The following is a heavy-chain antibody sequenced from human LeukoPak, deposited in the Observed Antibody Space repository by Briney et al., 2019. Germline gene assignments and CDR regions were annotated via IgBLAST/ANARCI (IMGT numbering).Heavy chain of an antibody. D-gene: IGHD6-19*01. CDR3: ARRTSNGWPSENAFDI. CDR2: TFYTGST. Sequence: SETLSLTCSVSAGSITSFYWSWIRQPPGKGLEWIGYTFYTGSTNYNPSLKSRVTISLDKSKNQFFLKLSSVTAADTAMYYCARRTSNGWPSENAFDIWGQGTMVTVSS. J-gene: IGHJ3*02. V-gene: IGHV4-59*01. CDR1: AGSITSFY.